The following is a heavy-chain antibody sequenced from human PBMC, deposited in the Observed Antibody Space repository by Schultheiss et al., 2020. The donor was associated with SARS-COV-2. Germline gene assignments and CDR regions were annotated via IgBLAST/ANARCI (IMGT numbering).Heavy chain of an antibody. Sequence: ASVKVSCKASGYTFTTYGISWVRQAPGQGLEWMGWINTYSGNTQYAQSLQGRVTMTRDTSTSTAYMELTSLRPDDTAMYYCARDSGANPRNRYYFDYWGQGTLVTVSS. D-gene: IGHD4/OR15-4a*01. CDR2: INTYSGNT. V-gene: IGHV1-18*01. CDR1: GYTFTTYG. J-gene: IGHJ4*02. CDR3: ARDSGANPRNRYYFDY.